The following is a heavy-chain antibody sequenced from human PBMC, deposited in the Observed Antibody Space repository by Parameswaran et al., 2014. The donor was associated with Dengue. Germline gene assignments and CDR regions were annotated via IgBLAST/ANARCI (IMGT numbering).Heavy chain of an antibody. CDR3: ARALYCSSTSCYTSWGDAFDI. V-gene: IGHV3-11*01. Sequence: IRQAPRKGLEWVPYISSSGSTIYYADSVKGRFTISRDNAKNSLYLQMNSLRAEDTAVYYCARALYCSSTSCYTSWGDAFDIWGQGTMVTVSS. CDR2: ISSSGSTI. J-gene: IGHJ3*02. D-gene: IGHD2-2*02.